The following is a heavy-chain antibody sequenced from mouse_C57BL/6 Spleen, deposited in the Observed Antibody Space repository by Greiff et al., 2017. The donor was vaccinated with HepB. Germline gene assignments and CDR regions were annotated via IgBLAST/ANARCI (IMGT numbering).Heavy chain of an antibody. CDR2: IDPENGDT. V-gene: IGHV14-4*01. D-gene: IGHD2-3*01. CDR1: GFNIKDDY. J-gene: IGHJ3*01. Sequence: VQLQQSGAELVRPGASVKLSCTASGFNIKDDYMHWVKQRPEQGLEWIGWIDPENGDTEYASKFQGKATITADTSSNTAYLQLSSLTSEDTAVYYSTTPVYDGYYAWFAYWGQGTLVTVSA. CDR3: TTPVYDGYYAWFAY.